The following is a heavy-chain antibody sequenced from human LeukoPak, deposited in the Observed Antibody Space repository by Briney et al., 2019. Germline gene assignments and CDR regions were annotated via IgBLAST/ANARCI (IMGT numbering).Heavy chain of an antibody. CDR1: GFTFSSYD. CDR3: ARGLYYYGSEMTYYFDY. CDR2: IGTADDT. Sequence: PGGSLRLSCAASGFTFSSYDMHWVRQATGKGLEWASTIGTADDTYYPDSVKGRFSISRENAKNSLYLQMNSLRAGDTAVYHCARGLYYYGSEMTYYFDYWGQGTLVTVSS. D-gene: IGHD3-10*01. V-gene: IGHV3-13*01. J-gene: IGHJ4*02.